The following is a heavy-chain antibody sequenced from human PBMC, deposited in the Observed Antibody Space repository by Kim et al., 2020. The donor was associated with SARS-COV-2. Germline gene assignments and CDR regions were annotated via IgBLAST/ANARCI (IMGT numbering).Heavy chain of an antibody. V-gene: IGHV3-33*01. CDR3: ARDSVAAYYYDSSGTDAFDI. J-gene: IGHJ3*02. Sequence: GGSLRLSCAASGFTFSSYGMHWVRQAPGKGLEWVAVIWYDGSNKYYADSVKGRFTISRDNSKNTLYLQMNSLRAEDTAVYYCARDSVAAYYYDSSGTDAFDIWGQGTMVTVSS. CDR2: IWYDGSNK. CDR1: GFTFSSYG. D-gene: IGHD3-22*01.